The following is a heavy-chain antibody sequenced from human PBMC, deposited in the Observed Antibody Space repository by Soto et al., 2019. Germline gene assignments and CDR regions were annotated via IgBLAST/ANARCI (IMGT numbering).Heavy chain of an antibody. CDR2: TRNKANSYTT. Sequence: EVQLVESGGGLVQPGGSLRLSCAASGFTFSDHYMDWVRQAPGKGREWVGRTRNKANSYTTEYAAFVKVRFTISRDDSKNPLYLQMNSLKPEDTAVYYCARGPPARVTTGYYYGMDVWGQGTTVTVSS. J-gene: IGHJ6*02. V-gene: IGHV3-72*01. D-gene: IGHD4-17*01. CDR1: GFTFSDHY. CDR3: ARGPPARVTTGYYYGMDV.